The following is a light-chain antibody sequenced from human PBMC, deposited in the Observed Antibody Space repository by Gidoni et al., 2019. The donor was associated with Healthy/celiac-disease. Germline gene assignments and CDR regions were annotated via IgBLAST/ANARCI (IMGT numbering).Light chain of an antibody. Sequence: EIVLTQSPGTLSLSPGERATLSCRASQSVSSSYLAWYQQKPGQAPRLLIYGASSRATGLPDMFSGSGSGTDFTLTISRLEPEDFAVYYCQQYGSSLWTFGQGTKVEIK. CDR3: QQYGSSLWT. CDR1: QSVSSSY. V-gene: IGKV3-20*01. CDR2: GAS. J-gene: IGKJ1*01.